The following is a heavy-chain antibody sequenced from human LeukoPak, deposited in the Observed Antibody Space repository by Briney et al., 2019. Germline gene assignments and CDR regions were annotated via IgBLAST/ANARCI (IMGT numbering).Heavy chain of an antibody. CDR3: ARGTEYSSYWFDP. D-gene: IGHD6-6*01. CDR1: GGSISGYY. V-gene: IGHV4-4*07. J-gene: IGHJ5*02. Sequence: LETLSLTCTVSGGSISGYYWSWIRQPSGKGLEWIGRIHTSGSTNYNPSLKSRVTMSVDTSKNQFSLKVSSVTAADTAVYYCARGTEYSSYWFDPWGQGTLVTVSS. CDR2: IHTSGST.